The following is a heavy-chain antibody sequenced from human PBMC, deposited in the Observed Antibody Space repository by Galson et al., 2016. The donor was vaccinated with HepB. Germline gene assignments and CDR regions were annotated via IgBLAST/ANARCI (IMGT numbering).Heavy chain of an antibody. CDR1: GYKFSNFG. CDR2: ISVFNGDT. Sequence: SVKVSCKASGYKFSNFGVTWVRQAPGQGLEWMGMISVFNGDTNYARKFQGRVAMTTDSSTNTAYMDLGSLRSDDTAVSYCGRALPGNLRASDIWGQGTMVTISS. J-gene: IGHJ3*02. D-gene: IGHD1-14*01. V-gene: IGHV1-18*01. CDR3: GRALPGNLRASDI.